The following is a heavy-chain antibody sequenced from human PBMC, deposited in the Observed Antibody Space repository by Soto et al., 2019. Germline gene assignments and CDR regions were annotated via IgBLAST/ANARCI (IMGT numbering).Heavy chain of an antibody. D-gene: IGHD5-12*01. CDR3: ARGRGYSGDDHYYYFDMDV. J-gene: IGHJ6*02. CDR2: SIPIFGTA. Sequence: QVQLEQSGAEVKKPGSSVKVSCKASGGTFNNYPITWVRQAPGQGLEWMGGSIPIFGTANYAQKFQGRVTITVDESTSTAYMELSSLRSEDTAVYYCARGRGYSGDDHYYYFDMDVWGQGTTVTVSS. CDR1: GGTFNNYP. V-gene: IGHV1-69*01.